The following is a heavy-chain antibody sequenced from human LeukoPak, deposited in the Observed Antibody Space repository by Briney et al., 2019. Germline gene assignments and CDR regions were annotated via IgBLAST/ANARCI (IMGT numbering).Heavy chain of an antibody. Sequence: PSETLSLTCAVYGGSFSGYYWSWIRQPPGKGLEWIGEINHSGSTNYNPSLKSRVTISVDTSKNQFSLKLSSVTAADTAVYYCARGRWCSGWYLYWFDPWGQGTLVTVSS. CDR3: ARGRWCSGWYLYWFDP. V-gene: IGHV4-34*01. J-gene: IGHJ5*02. CDR1: GGSFSGYY. CDR2: INHSGST. D-gene: IGHD6-19*01.